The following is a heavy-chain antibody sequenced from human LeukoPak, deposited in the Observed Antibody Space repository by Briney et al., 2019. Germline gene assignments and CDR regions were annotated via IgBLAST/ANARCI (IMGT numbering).Heavy chain of an antibody. Sequence: SETLSLTCSVSGVSIYSSTYYWAWIRQPPGKGLEFIGSIYYNEDTFHNPSLKSRLTISVDTSANLFSLRLTSVTAADTATYYCARHGSGSLIDYWGHGTLVTVSS. J-gene: IGHJ4*01. D-gene: IGHD1-26*01. V-gene: IGHV4-39*01. CDR1: GVSIYSSTYY. CDR2: IYYNEDT. CDR3: ARHGSGSLIDY.